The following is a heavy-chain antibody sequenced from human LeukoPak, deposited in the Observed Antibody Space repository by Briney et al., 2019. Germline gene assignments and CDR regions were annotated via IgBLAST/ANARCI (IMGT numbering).Heavy chain of an antibody. D-gene: IGHD5-18*01. CDR2: IYYSGST. V-gene: IGHV4-59*01. Sequence: SETLSLTCTVSGGSISSYYWSWIRQPPGKGLEWIGYIYYSGSTNYNPSLKSRVTISVDTSKNQFSLKLSSVTAADTAVYYCARVDIAMAAAFDIWGQGAMVTVSS. J-gene: IGHJ3*02. CDR1: GGSISSYY. CDR3: ARVDIAMAAAFDI.